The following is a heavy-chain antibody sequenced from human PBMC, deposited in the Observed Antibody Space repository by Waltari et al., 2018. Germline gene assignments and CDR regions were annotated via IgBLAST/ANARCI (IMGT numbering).Heavy chain of an antibody. Sequence: VQLVQSGAELKKPGESLKISCKTSGYDFLNYWIGWVRQKPGNGRVWMGIIYPDDSDIRYSPSFEGQVTFSVDKSSNTAFLQWRNLKASDTAMYFCARPKSWGRVGPHDAFEIWGQGTVVTVSS. CDR2: IYPDDSDI. D-gene: IGHD3-16*01. CDR3: ARPKSWGRVGPHDAFEI. V-gene: IGHV5-51*01. CDR1: GYDFLNYW. J-gene: IGHJ3*02.